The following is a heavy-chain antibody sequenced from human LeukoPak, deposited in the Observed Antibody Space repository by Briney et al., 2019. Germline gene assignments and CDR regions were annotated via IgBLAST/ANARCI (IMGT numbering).Heavy chain of an antibody. V-gene: IGHV3-23*01. J-gene: IGHJ4*02. Sequence: GGSLRLSCGASGITFSSYAMSWVRQAPGKGLEWVSTISGSGSGGSTYYADSVKGRFTISRDNSKDTLYLQMNSLRAEDTAVYYCAKLLAVTNSYYFNYWGQGTLVTVSS. D-gene: IGHD6-19*01. CDR3: AKLLAVTNSYYFNY. CDR1: GITFSSYA. CDR2: ISGSGSGGST.